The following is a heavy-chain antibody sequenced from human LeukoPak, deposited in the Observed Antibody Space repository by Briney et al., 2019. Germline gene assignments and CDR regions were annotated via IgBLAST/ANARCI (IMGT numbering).Heavy chain of an antibody. J-gene: IGHJ5*02. V-gene: IGHV1-69*04. Sequence: SVKVSCKASGGTFSSYTISWVRQAPGQGLEWMGRIIPILGIANYAQKSQGRVTITADKSTSTAYMELSSLRSEDTAVYYCARDVRGYCSSTSCYWFDPWGQGTLVTVSS. D-gene: IGHD2-2*01. CDR1: GGTFSSYT. CDR3: ARDVRGYCSSTSCYWFDP. CDR2: IIPILGIA.